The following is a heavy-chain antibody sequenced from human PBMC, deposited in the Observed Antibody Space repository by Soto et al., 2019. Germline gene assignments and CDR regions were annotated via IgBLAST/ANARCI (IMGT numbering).Heavy chain of an antibody. J-gene: IGHJ4*02. D-gene: IGHD6-19*01. V-gene: IGHV3-30*18. Sequence: QVQLVESGGGVVQPGRSLRLSCAASGFTFSSYGMHWVRQAPGKGLEWVAVISYDGSNKYYADSVKGRFTISRDNSKNTLYLQMNSLRAEYTAVYYCAKVGETEQWLVPFDYWGQGTLVTVSS. CDR2: ISYDGSNK. CDR1: GFTFSSYG. CDR3: AKVGETEQWLVPFDY.